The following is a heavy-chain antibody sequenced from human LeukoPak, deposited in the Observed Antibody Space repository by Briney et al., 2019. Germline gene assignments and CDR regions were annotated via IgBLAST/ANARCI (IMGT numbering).Heavy chain of an antibody. CDR2: IYHSGST. CDR1: GYSFSSGYY. Sequence: SETPSLTCAVSGYSFSSGYYWGWIRQPPGKGLEWIGSIYHSGSTYYNPSLKSRVTISVETSKNQFSLKLSSVTAADTAVYHCAIGPGYGSGWYLYWGQGTLVTVSS. J-gene: IGHJ4*02. D-gene: IGHD6-19*01. CDR3: AIGPGYGSGWYLY. V-gene: IGHV4-38-2*01.